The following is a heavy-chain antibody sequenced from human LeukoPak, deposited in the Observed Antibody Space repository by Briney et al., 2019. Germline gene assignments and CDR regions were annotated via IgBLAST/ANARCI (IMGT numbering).Heavy chain of an antibody. Sequence: GRSLRLSCAASGFTFSNHGMHWVRQAPGKGLEWVAAIWYDGSNKYYVDSVKGRFTISRDNSKNTLYLEMSSLRAEDTSVYYCAKDTGITSLSHWFDPWGQGTLVTVSS. CDR2: IWYDGSNK. CDR3: AKDTGITSLSHWFDP. D-gene: IGHD1-20*01. J-gene: IGHJ5*02. CDR1: GFTFSNHG. V-gene: IGHV3-33*06.